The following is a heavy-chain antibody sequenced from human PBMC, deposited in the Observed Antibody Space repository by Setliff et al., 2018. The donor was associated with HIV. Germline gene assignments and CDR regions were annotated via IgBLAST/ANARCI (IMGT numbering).Heavy chain of an antibody. D-gene: IGHD2-15*01. V-gene: IGHV3-23*03. CDR1: GFTFNNYA. J-gene: IGHJ4*01. CDR2: IYGGANIT. CDR3: TNAGYCRGGSCYSGTNFDN. Sequence: LRLSCAASGFTFNNYAMTWVRQAPGKGPEWVSVIYGGANITFYADFVKGRFTISRDNSKNALYLQMDSLRNGDTAVYYCTNAGYCRGGSCYSGTNFDNWGQGTLVTVSS.